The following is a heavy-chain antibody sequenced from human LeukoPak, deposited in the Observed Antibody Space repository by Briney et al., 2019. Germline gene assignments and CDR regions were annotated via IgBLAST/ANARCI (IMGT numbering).Heavy chain of an antibody. Sequence: PGGSLRLSCAASGFTFSTYSMNWVRQAPGKGLEWVSYISSSGSTIYYADSVKGRFTISRDNAKNSLYLQLNSLRAEDTAVYYCARSNGCLDYWGQGTLVTVSS. J-gene: IGHJ4*02. V-gene: IGHV3-48*04. CDR2: ISSSGSTI. CDR1: GFTFSTYS. CDR3: ARSNGCLDY. D-gene: IGHD5-24*01.